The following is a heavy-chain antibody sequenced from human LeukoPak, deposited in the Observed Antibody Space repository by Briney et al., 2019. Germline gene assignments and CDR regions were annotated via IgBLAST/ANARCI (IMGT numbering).Heavy chain of an antibody. CDR1: GYTFTGYY. Sequence: ASVKVSCKASGYTFTGYYMHWVRQAPGQGVEWMGWINPNSGGTNYAQTFQGSVTMTRDTSISTAYMELSRLRSDDTAVYYCARGEQIYSGRLRAFDYRGQGTLVTVSS. CDR3: ARGEQIYSGRLRAFDY. CDR2: INPNSGGT. D-gene: IGHD1-26*01. J-gene: IGHJ4*02. V-gene: IGHV1-2*02.